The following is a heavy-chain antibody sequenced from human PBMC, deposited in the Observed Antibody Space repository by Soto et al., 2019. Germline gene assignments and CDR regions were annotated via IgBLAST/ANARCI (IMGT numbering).Heavy chain of an antibody. V-gene: IGHV4-59*08. CDR1: GGSISSYY. CDR2: IYYSGST. D-gene: IGHD3-16*01. CDR3: ARTTYTIGDAYYYYYYMDV. J-gene: IGHJ6*03. Sequence: SETLSLTCTVSGGSISSYYWSWIRQPPGKGLEWIGYIYYSGSTNYNPSLKSRVTISVDTSKNQFSLKLSSATAADTAVYYCARTTYTIGDAYYYYYYMDVWGKGTTVTVSS.